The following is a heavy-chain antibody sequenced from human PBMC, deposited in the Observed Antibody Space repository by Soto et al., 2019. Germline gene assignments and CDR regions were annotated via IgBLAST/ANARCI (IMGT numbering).Heavy chain of an antibody. Sequence: GGSLRLSCAASGFTFSSYGMHWVRQAPGKGLEWVAVIWYDGSNKYYADSVKGRFTISRDNSKNTLYLQMNSLRAEDTAVYYCATTGILDIVVVPAAIDYYYYMDVWGKGTTVTVSS. CDR2: IWYDGSNK. CDR1: GFTFSSYG. V-gene: IGHV3-33*08. CDR3: ATTGILDIVVVPAAIDYYYYMDV. D-gene: IGHD2-2*02. J-gene: IGHJ6*03.